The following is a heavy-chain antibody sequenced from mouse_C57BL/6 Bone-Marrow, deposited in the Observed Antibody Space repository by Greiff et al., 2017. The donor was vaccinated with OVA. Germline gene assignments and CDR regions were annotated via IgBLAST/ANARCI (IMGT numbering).Heavy chain of an antibody. Sequence: LQQSGASVKISCTASGYAFSSYWMNWVKQRPGKGLEWIGQIYPGDGDTNYNGKFKGKDTLTSDKSSSTAYMQLSSLTSEDSAVYFCAIYDGPYYYAMDYWGQGTSVTVSS. CDR1: GYAFSSYW. V-gene: IGHV1-80*01. CDR3: AIYDGPYYYAMDY. J-gene: IGHJ4*01. CDR2: IYPGDGDT. D-gene: IGHD2-3*01.